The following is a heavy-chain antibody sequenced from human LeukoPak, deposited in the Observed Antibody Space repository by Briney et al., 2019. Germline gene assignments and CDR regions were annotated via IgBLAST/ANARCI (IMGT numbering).Heavy chain of an antibody. V-gene: IGHV3-23*01. CDR2: ISGSGGST. CDR3: AKRSRPGSGSYHFDY. Sequence: PGGSLRLSCAASGFTFSSYAMSWVRQAPGKGLEWVSAISGSGGSTYYADSVKGRFTISRDNSKNTLYLQMNSLRAEDTAVYYCAKRSRPGSGSYHFDYWGQGTLVTVSS. D-gene: IGHD3-10*01. CDR1: GFTFSSYA. J-gene: IGHJ4*02.